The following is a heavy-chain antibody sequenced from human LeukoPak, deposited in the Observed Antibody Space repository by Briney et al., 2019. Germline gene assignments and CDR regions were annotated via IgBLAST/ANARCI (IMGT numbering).Heavy chain of an antibody. J-gene: IGHJ4*02. V-gene: IGHV3-30-3*01. Sequence: ISYDGSNKYYADSVKGRFTISRDNSKNTLYLQMNSLRAEDTAVYYCARAYCGGDCYPVDYWGQGTLVTVSS. CDR3: ARAYCGGDCYPVDY. CDR2: ISYDGSNK. D-gene: IGHD2-21*02.